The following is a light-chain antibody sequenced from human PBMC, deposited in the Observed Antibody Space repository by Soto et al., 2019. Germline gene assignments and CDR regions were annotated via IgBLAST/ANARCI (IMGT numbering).Light chain of an antibody. CDR1: QTVYNN. CDR2: DAS. Sequence: EIVMTQSPATLSASPGAGATLSCKAGQTVYNNLAWYQQRPGQPPRLLIYDASTRATGISARFSGSGYGTEFTLTYSSLWSEGFAVYFCQQCRNRPLTFGGGTKVEI. CDR3: QQCRNRPLT. V-gene: IGKV3-15*01. J-gene: IGKJ4*01.